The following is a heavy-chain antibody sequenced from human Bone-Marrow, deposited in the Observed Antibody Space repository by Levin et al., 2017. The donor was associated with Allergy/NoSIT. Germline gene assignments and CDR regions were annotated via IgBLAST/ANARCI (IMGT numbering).Heavy chain of an antibody. Sequence: GESLKISCIVSGFTFSRHAMHWVRQAPGKGLEWVSLISNDGNHIYYADSVKGRFSISRDNSKNTLYLQMNSLRAEDTAVYYCASRLGAGTGGSLGLDVWGQGTTVTVSS. D-gene: IGHD6-13*01. CDR3: ASRLGAGTGGSLGLDV. V-gene: IGHV3-30*04. J-gene: IGHJ6*02. CDR1: GFTFSRHA. CDR2: ISNDGNHI.